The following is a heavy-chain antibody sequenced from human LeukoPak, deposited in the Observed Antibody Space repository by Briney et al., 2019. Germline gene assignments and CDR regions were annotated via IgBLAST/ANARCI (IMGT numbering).Heavy chain of an antibody. CDR1: GFTFNSYS. D-gene: IGHD5-12*01. J-gene: IGHJ4*02. Sequence: PGGSLRLSCAASGFTFNSYSMNWVRQAPGKGLEWVSSISSSSYYIYYADSVKGRLTISRDNAKNSLFLQMNSLRAEDTAVYYCAKDLGYGDYWGQGTLVTVSS. CDR3: AKDLGYGDY. CDR2: ISSSSYYI. V-gene: IGHV3-21*01.